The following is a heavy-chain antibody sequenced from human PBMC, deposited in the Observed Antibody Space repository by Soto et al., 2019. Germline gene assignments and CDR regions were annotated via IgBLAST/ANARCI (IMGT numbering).Heavy chain of an antibody. D-gene: IGHD3-22*01. CDR1: GGSISCYY. CDR3: ARDLPYEGYDY. CDR2: IYYSGST. J-gene: IGHJ4*02. V-gene: IGHV4-59*01. Sequence: KTLETLSLTCTVSGGSISCYYWSWIRQPPGKGLEWIGYIYYSGSTNYNPSLKSRVTISVDTSKNQFSLKLSSVTAADTAVYYCARDLPYEGYDYWGQGTLVTVSS.